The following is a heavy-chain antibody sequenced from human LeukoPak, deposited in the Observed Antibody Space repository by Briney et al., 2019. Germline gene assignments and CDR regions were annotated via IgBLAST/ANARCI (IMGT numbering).Heavy chain of an antibody. Sequence: GGSLRLSCAASGFTFSSYWTSWVRQAPGKGLEWVSSISSSSSYIYYADSVKGRFTISRDNAKNSLYLQMNSLRAEDTAVYYCASELSTILRRNWFDPWGQGTLVTVSS. D-gene: IGHD5/OR15-5a*01. V-gene: IGHV3-21*01. CDR3: ASELSTILRRNWFDP. CDR1: GFTFSSYW. J-gene: IGHJ5*02. CDR2: ISSSSSYI.